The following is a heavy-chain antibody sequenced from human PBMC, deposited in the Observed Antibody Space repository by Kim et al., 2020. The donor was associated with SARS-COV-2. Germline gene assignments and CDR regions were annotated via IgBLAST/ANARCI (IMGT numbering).Heavy chain of an antibody. D-gene: IGHD6-13*01. CDR2: ISSNGGST. CDR1: GFTFSSYA. Sequence: GGSLRLSCSASGFTFSSYAMHWVRQAPGKGLEYVSAISSNGGSTYYADSVKGRFTISRDNSKNTLYLQMSSLRAEDTAVYYCVKGYHSSSWYFSVSAFDIWGQLTMVTVSS. CDR3: VKGYHSSSWYFSVSAFDI. J-gene: IGHJ3*02. V-gene: IGHV3-64D*06.